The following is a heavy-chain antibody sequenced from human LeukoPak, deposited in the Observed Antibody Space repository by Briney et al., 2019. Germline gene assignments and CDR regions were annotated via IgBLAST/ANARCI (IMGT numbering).Heavy chain of an antibody. D-gene: IGHD6-13*01. V-gene: IGHV4-59*11. CDR2: IYYSGST. Sequence: SVTLSPTCTVSGGSISSHYWSWIRQPPGKGLEWIGYIYYSGSTNYNPSLKSRVTMSVDTSKNQFSLKLSSVTAADTAVYYCARGGAAAAADYWGQGTLVTVSS. J-gene: IGHJ4*02. CDR1: GGSISSHY. CDR3: ARGGAAAAADY.